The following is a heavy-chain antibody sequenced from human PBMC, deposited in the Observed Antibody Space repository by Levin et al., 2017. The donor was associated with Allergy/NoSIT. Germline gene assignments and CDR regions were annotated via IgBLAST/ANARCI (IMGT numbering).Heavy chain of an antibody. CDR3: TRDPPSYPTVVVPAAPFDY. Sequence: SGGSLRLSCTASGFTFGDYAMSWFRQAPGKGLEWVGFIRSKAYGGTTEYAASVKGRFTISRDDSKSIAYLQMNSLKTEDTAVYYCTRDPPSYPTVVVPAAPFDYWGQGTLVTVSS. V-gene: IGHV3-49*03. CDR2: IRSKAYGGTT. CDR1: GFTFGDYA. D-gene: IGHD2-2*01. J-gene: IGHJ4*02.